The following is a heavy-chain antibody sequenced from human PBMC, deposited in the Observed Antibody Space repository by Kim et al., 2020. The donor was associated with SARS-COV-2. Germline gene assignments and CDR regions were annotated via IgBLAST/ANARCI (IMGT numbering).Heavy chain of an antibody. CDR1: GSSVRSSY. V-gene: IGHV3-53*01. CDR2: IHDAGST. Sequence: GGSLRLSCAVSGSSVRSSYMTWVRQAPGKGLEWVSAIHDAGSTYYADSVKGRFTISRNIPKDTLYLQMNSLRAEDTAVSYCSSSTGGAYFDYWGQGSLVTVSS. CDR3: SSSTGGAYFDY. J-gene: IGHJ4*02. D-gene: IGHD3-16*01.